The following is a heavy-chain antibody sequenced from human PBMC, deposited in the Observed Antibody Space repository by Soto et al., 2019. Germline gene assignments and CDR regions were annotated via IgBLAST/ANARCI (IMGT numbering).Heavy chain of an antibody. V-gene: IGHV1-8*01. CDR1: LYTFPTYD. J-gene: IGHJ6*02. D-gene: IGHD3-3*01. Sequence: ASVPVPYMLALYTFPTYDINRLRQAPAQALEWLGWMDPNSGSTGYEQNFQGRITMTRNISRNTAHMELSSLQSEDAAVYDCARERKFDFCRKGLDVWGQGTTVTVSS. CDR3: ARERKFDFCRKGLDV. CDR2: MDPNSGST.